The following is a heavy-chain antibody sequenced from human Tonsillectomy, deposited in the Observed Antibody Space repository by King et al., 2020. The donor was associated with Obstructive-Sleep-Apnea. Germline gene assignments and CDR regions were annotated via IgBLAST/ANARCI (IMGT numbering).Heavy chain of an antibody. D-gene: IGHD3-16*01. V-gene: IGHV3-13*04. Sequence: QLVQSGGGLVQPGGSLRLSCVASGFSFILYDMHWVRQPIGKGLEWVSVSGTGGEIYYADSVKGRFSISRENAKNSLYLQMNSLKVEDTAVYYCVRGGSASSEGEFDYWGQGILVTVSS. CDR1: GFSFILYD. J-gene: IGHJ4*02. CDR3: VRGGSASSEGEFDY. CDR2: SGTGGEI.